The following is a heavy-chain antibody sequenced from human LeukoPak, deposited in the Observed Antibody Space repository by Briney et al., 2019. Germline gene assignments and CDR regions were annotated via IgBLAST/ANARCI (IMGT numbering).Heavy chain of an antibody. J-gene: IGHJ2*01. CDR2: IYTSGST. CDR1: GGSISSYY. CDR3: ARDPRRGYSYAYWYFDL. D-gene: IGHD5-18*01. V-gene: IGHV4-4*07. Sequence: SETLSLTCTVSGGSISSYYWSWIRQPAGKGLEWIGRIYTSGSTNYNPSLKSRVTMSVDTSKNQFSLKLSSVTAADTAVYYCARDPRRGYSYAYWYFDLWGRGTLVTVSS.